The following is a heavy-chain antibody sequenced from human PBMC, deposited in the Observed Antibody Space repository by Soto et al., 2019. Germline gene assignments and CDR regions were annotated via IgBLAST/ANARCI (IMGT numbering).Heavy chain of an antibody. V-gene: IGHV4-39*01. CDR1: GGSISGSGYW. CDR3: VRGYISGWYTNP. J-gene: IGHJ5*02. CDR2: INHSGST. Sequence: QVQLQESGPGLVKPSETLSLTCTVSGGSISGSGYWWGWIRQSPGRGLEWIANINHSGSTDYNPSLKSRVTISVDTSTNQFSLNLSSVTAADTAVYYCVRGYISGWYTNPWGQGTLVTVSS. D-gene: IGHD6-19*01.